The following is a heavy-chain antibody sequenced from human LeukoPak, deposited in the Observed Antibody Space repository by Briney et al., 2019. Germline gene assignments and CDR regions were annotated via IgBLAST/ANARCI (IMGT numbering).Heavy chain of an antibody. D-gene: IGHD3-10*01. Sequence: PSETLSLTCTVSGGSISSYYWSRIRQPPGKGLEWIGYIYYSGSTNYNPSLKSRVTISVDTSKNQFSLKLSSVTAADTAVYYCARGGFGELFPIDYWGQGTLVTVSS. CDR1: GGSISSYY. J-gene: IGHJ4*02. V-gene: IGHV4-59*01. CDR3: ARGGFGELFPIDY. CDR2: IYYSGST.